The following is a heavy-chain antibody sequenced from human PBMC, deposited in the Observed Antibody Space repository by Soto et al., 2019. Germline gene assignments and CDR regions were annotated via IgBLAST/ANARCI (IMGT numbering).Heavy chain of an antibody. CDR3: ASAGGYSSSWYFDY. CDR2: IKQDGSEK. D-gene: IGHD6-13*01. CDR1: GFTFSSYW. Sequence: EVQLVESGGGLVQPGGSLRLSCAASGFTFSSYWMSWVRQAPGKGLERVANIKQDGSEKYYVDSVKGRFTISRDNAKNSRYLQMNSLRAEDTAVYYCASAGGYSSSWYFDYWGQGTLVIVSS. J-gene: IGHJ4*02. V-gene: IGHV3-7*03.